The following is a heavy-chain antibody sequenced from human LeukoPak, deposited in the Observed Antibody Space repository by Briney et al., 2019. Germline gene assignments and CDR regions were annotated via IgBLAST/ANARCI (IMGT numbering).Heavy chain of an antibody. D-gene: IGHD2-2*01. J-gene: IGHJ4*02. Sequence: PGGSLRLSCAASGFTFSSYSMNWVRQAPGKGLEWVSYIGSSSSTIYYADSVKGRFTISRGNAKNSLYLQMNSLRAEDTAVYYCARDKLSSKYCSSTSCYSGFDYWGQGTLVTVSS. CDR1: GFTFSSYS. V-gene: IGHV3-48*01. CDR2: IGSSSSTI. CDR3: ARDKLSSKYCSSTSCYSGFDY.